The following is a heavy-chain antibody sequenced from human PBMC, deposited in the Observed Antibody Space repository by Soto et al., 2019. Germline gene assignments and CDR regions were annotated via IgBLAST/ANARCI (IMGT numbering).Heavy chain of an antibody. CDR1: GFTFNIYA. CDR2: ISGSGGGT. Sequence: GGSLRLSCAASGFTFNIYAMSWVRQAPGKGLEWVSAISGSGGGTYYADSVEGRFTISRDNSNNTLYLQMSSLRAEDTAVYYCAKCGSDSSARSLRYFLHCGQG. V-gene: IGHV3-23*01. CDR3: AKCGSDSSARSLRYFLH. J-gene: IGHJ1*01. D-gene: IGHD3-22*01.